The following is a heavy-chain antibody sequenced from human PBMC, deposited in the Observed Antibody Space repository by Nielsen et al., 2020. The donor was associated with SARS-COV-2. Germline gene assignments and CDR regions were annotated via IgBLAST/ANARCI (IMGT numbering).Heavy chain of an antibody. CDR1: GCTFSSYA. CDR3: AREGHGGYETGGSYFDY. Sequence: SVQVSCKASGCTFSSYATSWLRQAPAQGLEWMGGIIPIFGTANYAQKFQGRVTITADESTSTAYMELSSLRSEDTAVYYCAREGHGGYETGGSYFDYWGQGTLVTVSS. V-gene: IGHV1-69*01. J-gene: IGHJ4*02. D-gene: IGHD5-12*01. CDR2: IIPIFGTA.